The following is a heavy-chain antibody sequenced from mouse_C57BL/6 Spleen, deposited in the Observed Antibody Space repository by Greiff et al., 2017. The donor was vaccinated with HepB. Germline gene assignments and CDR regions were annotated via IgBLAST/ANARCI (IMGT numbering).Heavy chain of an antibody. CDR1: GYTFTDYN. Sequence: VQLQQSGPELVKPGASVKIPCKASGYTFTDYNMDWVKQSHGKSLEWIGDINPNNGGTIYNQKFKGKATLTVDKSSSTAYMELRSLTSADTAVYYGARPCLGGNGYFDVWGTGTTVTVSS. V-gene: IGHV1-18*01. D-gene: IGHD2-1*01. CDR2: INPNNGGT. CDR3: ARPCLGGNGYFDV. J-gene: IGHJ1*03.